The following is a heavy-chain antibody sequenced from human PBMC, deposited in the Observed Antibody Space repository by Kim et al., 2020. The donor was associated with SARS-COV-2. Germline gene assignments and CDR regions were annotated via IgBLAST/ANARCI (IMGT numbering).Heavy chain of an antibody. Sequence: GGSLRLSCAASGFTFSSYSMNWVRQAPGKGLEWVSSISSSSSYIYYADSVKGRFTISRDNAKNSLYLQMNSLRAEDTAVYYCARGPPRSGVVVAAANWFDPWGQGTLVTVSS. J-gene: IGHJ5*02. V-gene: IGHV3-21*01. D-gene: IGHD2-15*01. CDR2: ISSSSSYI. CDR1: GFTFSSYS. CDR3: ARGPPRSGVVVAAANWFDP.